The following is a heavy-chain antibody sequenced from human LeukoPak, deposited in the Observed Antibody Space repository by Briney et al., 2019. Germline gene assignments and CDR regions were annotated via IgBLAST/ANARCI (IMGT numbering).Heavy chain of an antibody. J-gene: IGHJ4*02. CDR2: ISWDASST. Sequence: GGSLRLSCAASGFTFDDYAMHWVRQAPGKGLEWVSLISWDASSTYYADSVKGRFTISRDNSKNSLYLQMNSLRAEDTALYYCAKEEARSGSYYNALDYWGQGTLVTVSS. V-gene: IGHV3-43D*03. CDR3: AKEEARSGSYYNALDY. D-gene: IGHD3-10*01. CDR1: GFTFDDYA.